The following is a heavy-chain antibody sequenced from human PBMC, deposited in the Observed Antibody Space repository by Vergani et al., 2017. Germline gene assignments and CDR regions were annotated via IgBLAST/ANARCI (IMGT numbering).Heavy chain of an antibody. V-gene: IGHV4-4*07. CDR3: ARKVRFWSGYSPSNWFDP. Sequence: QVQLQESGPGLVKPSETLSLTCTVSGGSISSYYWSWIRQPAGKGLEWIGRIYTSGSTNYNPSLKSRVTMSVDTSKNQFSLKLSSVTAADTAVYYCARKVRFWSGYSPSNWFDPWGQGTLVTVSS. CDR2: IYTSGST. CDR1: GGSISSYY. J-gene: IGHJ5*02. D-gene: IGHD3-3*01.